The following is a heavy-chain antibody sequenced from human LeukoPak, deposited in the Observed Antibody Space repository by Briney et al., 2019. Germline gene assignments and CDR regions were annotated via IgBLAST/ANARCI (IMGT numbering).Heavy chain of an antibody. D-gene: IGHD3-16*01. J-gene: IGHJ4*02. V-gene: IGHV3-21*06. CDR2: ISGRSSHT. Sequence: GGSLRLSCSASGFTFSDYDMNWIRQAPGKGLEWISAISGRSSHTYYGDSVKGRFSISRDNAKHLLYLQMNGLGAEDTAVYYCGRAFPPLRTSSAGDLWGQGTLVTVYS. CDR3: GRAFPPLRTSSAGDL. CDR1: GFTFSDYD.